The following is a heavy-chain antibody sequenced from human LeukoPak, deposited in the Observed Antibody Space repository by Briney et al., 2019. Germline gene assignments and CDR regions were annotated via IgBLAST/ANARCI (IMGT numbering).Heavy chain of an antibody. CDR3: ARNSNGMSN. J-gene: IGHJ4*02. V-gene: IGHV3-48*01. Sequence: GGSLRLSCAASGFTFSSYSMNWVRQAPGKGLEWVSYISSSSSTIYYADSVKGRFTISRDNAKNSLYLQMNSLRAEDTAMYYCARNSNGMSNWGQGTLVIVSS. CDR1: GFTFSSYS. D-gene: IGHD2-8*01. CDR2: ISSSSSTI.